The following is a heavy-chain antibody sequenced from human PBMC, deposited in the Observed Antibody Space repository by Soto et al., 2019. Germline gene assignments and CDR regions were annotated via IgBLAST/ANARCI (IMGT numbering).Heavy chain of an antibody. J-gene: IGHJ6*02. CDR2: ISSSSSYI. CDR3: ASWDIVLMVYAYMDV. CDR1: GFTFSSYS. D-gene: IGHD2-8*01. Sequence: KPGGSLRLSCAASGFTFSSYSMNWVRQAPGKGLEWVSSISSSSSYIYYADSVKGRFTISRDNAKNSLYLQMNSLRAEDTAVYYCASWDIVLMVYAYMDVWGQGTTVTVSS. V-gene: IGHV3-21*01.